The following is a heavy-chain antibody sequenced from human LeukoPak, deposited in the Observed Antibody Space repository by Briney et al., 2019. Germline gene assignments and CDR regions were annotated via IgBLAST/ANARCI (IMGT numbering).Heavy chain of an antibody. CDR3: ARDGYCSSTSCGNWFDP. J-gene: IGHJ5*02. CDR1: GFTFSSYS. Sequence: GGSLRLSCAASGFTFSSYSMNWVRQAPGKGLEWVSSISSSSSYIYYADSVKGRFTISRDNAKNSLYLQMNSQRAEDTAVYYCARDGYCSSTSCGNWFDPWGQGTLVTVSS. V-gene: IGHV3-21*01. CDR2: ISSSSSYI. D-gene: IGHD2-2*03.